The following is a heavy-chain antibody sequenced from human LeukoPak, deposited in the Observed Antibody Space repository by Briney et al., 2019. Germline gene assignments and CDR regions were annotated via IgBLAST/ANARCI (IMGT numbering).Heavy chain of an antibody. D-gene: IGHD3-9*01. J-gene: IGHJ4*02. V-gene: IGHV1-69*13. CDR3: ARGNPFYYDSPPDN. Sequence: GASVKVSCKASGGTFISYAISWVRQAPGQGLEWMEGIIPIFGTANYAQKFQGRVTITADESTSTAYMELSSLRSEDTAVYYCARGNPFYYDSPPDNWGQGSPVAVSS. CDR2: IIPIFGTA. CDR1: GGTFISYA.